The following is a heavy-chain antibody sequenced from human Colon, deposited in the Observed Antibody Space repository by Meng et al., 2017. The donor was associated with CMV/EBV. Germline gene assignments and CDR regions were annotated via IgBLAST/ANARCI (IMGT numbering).Heavy chain of an antibody. J-gene: IGHJ4*02. D-gene: IGHD6-13*01. CDR3: ARGWPPDY. V-gene: IGHV3-21*06. CDR1: GFTFSSDS. Sequence: GESLKISCAASGFTFSSDSMNWVRQAPGKGLEWASSISHSSDTYYADSVKGRFTLSRDNAQNSVYLQLNSLTAEDTAVYYCARGWPPDYWGQGTLVTVSS. CDR2: ISHSSDT.